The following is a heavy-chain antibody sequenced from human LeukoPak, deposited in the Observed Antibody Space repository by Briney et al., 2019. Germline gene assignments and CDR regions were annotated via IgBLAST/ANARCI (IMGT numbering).Heavy chain of an antibody. CDR2: IYGGSST. D-gene: IGHD5-18*01. CDR3: ARGYGNTAHDPFDY. J-gene: IGHJ4*02. CDR1: GFTVSSNY. V-gene: IGHV3-53*01. Sequence: PGGSLRLSCAASGFTVSSNYVSWVRQAPGKGLEWVSVIYGGSSTYYADSVKGRFIISRDNSKNTVYLQMNSLRADDTAVYYCARGYGNTAHDPFDYWGQGTLVTVSS.